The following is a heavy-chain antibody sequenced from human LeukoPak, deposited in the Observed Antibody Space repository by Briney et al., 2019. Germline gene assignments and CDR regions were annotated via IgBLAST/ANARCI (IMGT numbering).Heavy chain of an antibody. CDR3: AKGGDYPDYFDN. Sequence: TGGSLRLSCAASGFTFHDYAMHWVRQAPGKGLEWVSGITWNSRSIAYADSLEGRFTISRDNAKKFLYLQMNSLRTEDTAFYYCAKGGDYPDYFDNWGQGTLVTVSS. V-gene: IGHV3-9*01. J-gene: IGHJ4*02. CDR1: GFTFHDYA. D-gene: IGHD2-21*02. CDR2: ITWNSRSI.